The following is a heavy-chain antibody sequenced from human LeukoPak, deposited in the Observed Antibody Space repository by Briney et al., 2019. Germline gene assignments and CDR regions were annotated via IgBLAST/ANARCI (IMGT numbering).Heavy chain of an antibody. J-gene: IGHJ6*03. Sequence: ASVKVSCKASGYTFTSYGTSWVRQAPGQGLEWMGWISAYNGNTNYAQKLQGRVTMTTDTSTSTAYMELRSLRSDDTAVYYCARRRIAAAGVYYYYMDVWGKGTTVTISS. CDR2: ISAYNGNT. CDR3: ARRRIAAAGVYYYYMDV. V-gene: IGHV1-18*01. CDR1: GYTFTSYG. D-gene: IGHD6-13*01.